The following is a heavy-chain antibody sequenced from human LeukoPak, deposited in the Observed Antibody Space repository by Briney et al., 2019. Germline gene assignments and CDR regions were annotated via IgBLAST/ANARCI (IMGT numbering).Heavy chain of an antibody. D-gene: IGHD4/OR15-4a*01. J-gene: IGHJ4*02. CDR2: TNSDASTT. CDR1: GFTFSNYW. CDR3: TRGLPNFSFFDY. V-gene: IGHV3-74*01. Sequence: GGSLRLSCAASGFTFSNYWMHWVRHAPGKGLVWVSRTNSDASTTLYADSVQGRFSVSRDNAKNTLYLQMRSLRAEDTAVYYCTRGLPNFSFFDYWGQGILATVSS.